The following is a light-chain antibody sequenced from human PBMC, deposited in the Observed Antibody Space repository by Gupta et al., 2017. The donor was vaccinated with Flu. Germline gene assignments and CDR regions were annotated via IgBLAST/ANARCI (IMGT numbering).Light chain of an antibody. CDR3: CSSAGNYRVV. Sequence: QSALTQPRSLSGSPGQSVTISCTGTNSDIGDYDYVSWYQQHPGKDPKLMIYDVSQRPSGVPDRFSGSKSGYTAFLTLSGLQPDDDADYYCCSSAGNYRVVFGGGTKLTVL. CDR1: NSDIGDYDY. V-gene: IGLV2-11*01. J-gene: IGLJ2*01. CDR2: DVS.